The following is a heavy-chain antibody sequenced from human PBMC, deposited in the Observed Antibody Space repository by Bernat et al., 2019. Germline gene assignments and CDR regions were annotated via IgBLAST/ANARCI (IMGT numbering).Heavy chain of an antibody. J-gene: IGHJ4*02. CDR3: TTGYGSDWYG. Sequence: QIDESGGGLVKPGGSLRLSCVASGFQISDAWVSWVRQAPGKGLEWIANIKRKIDGETIDYAAPVKGRFSISRDDSKNTAFLQMNSLKTEDTAVYFCTTGYGSDWYGWGQGTLVTVSS. D-gene: IGHD6-13*01. CDR2: IKRKIDGETI. V-gene: IGHV3-15*01. CDR1: GFQISDAW.